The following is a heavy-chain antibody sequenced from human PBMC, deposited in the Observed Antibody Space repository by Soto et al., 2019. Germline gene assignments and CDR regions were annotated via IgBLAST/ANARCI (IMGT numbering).Heavy chain of an antibody. J-gene: IGHJ4*02. CDR2: IGKSGSDR. CDR3: MKVRDY. CDR1: GFMFSDYA. Sequence: VKLVESGGWLVQPGGSLRISCKVSGFMFSDYAMTWVRQAPGKGLEWVSSIGKSGSDRDYADSVKGRFTISRDNSENTVYLQMDSLKVEDTALYFCMKVRDYWGQGTQVTVS. V-gene: IGHV3-23*04.